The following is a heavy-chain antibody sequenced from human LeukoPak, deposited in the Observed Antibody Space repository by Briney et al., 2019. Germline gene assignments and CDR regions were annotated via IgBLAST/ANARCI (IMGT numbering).Heavy chain of an antibody. Sequence: GGSLRLSCAASGFTFDDYAMHWVRQAPGKGLEWVSGISWNSGSIGYADSVKGRFTISRDNAKNSLYLQMNSLRAEDMALYYRAKSFREYSSSSYPDYWGQGTLVTVSS. V-gene: IGHV3-9*03. CDR2: ISWNSGSI. D-gene: IGHD6-6*01. CDR3: AKSFREYSSSSYPDY. J-gene: IGHJ4*02. CDR1: GFTFDDYA.